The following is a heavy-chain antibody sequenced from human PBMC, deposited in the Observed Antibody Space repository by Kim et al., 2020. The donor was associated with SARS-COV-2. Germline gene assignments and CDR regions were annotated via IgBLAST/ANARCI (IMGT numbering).Heavy chain of an antibody. CDR2: IYFTGST. CDR1: GGSIRGYY. V-gene: IGHV4-59*13. CDR3: ARSAADVPGYDGVSHLYNWFDP. D-gene: IGHD5-12*01. J-gene: IGHJ5*02. Sequence: SETLSLTCTVSGGSIRGYYWSWIRQSPAKGLEWIGYIYFTGSTKYNPSLRGRVTMSVDTPGNHFSLRLTSVTAADAAVYYCARSAADVPGYDGVSHLYNWFDPGGQGTRVTVSS.